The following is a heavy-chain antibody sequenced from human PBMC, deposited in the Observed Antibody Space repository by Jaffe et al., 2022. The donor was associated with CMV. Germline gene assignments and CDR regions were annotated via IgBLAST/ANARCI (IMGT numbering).Heavy chain of an antibody. J-gene: IGHJ3*02. D-gene: IGHD3-10*01. CDR1: GFTFGDYA. V-gene: IGHV3-49*04. Sequence: EVQLVESGGGLVQPGRSLRLSCKVSSGFTFGDYAMSWVRQAPGKGLEWVTFIRSKAYGGTADYAASVKGRFTISRDDSKRIVYLQMDSLKTEDTAVYYCARLRGAPLLDVFDTWGQGTVVTVSS. CDR3: ARLRGAPLLDVFDT. CDR2: IRSKAYGGTA.